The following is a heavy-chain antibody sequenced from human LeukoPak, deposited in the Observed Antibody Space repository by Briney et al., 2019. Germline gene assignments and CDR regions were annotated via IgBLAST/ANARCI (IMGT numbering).Heavy chain of an antibody. V-gene: IGHV1-69*13. Sequence: GASVKVSCKASGGTFSSFAISWVRQAPGQGLEWMGGIIPIFGTANYAQKFQGRVTITADESTSTAYMELSSLRSDDTAVYYCARASGYGSATLNYYYYYMDVWGKGTTVTISS. CDR3: ARASGYGSATLNYYYYYMDV. CDR2: IIPIFGTA. D-gene: IGHD3-10*01. CDR1: GGTFSSFA. J-gene: IGHJ6*03.